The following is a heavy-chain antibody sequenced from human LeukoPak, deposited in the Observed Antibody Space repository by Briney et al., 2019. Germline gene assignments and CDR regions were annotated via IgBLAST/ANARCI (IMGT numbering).Heavy chain of an antibody. CDR2: IHYSGST. CDR1: GGSISSYY. J-gene: IGHJ4*02. CDR3: AREGIQLWGFDY. D-gene: IGHD5-18*01. V-gene: IGHV4-59*12. Sequence: SETLSLTCTVSGGSISSYYWSWIRQPPGKGLEWIGFIHYSGSTNYNRSLKSRVTISVYTSKNQLSLRLSSVTAADTAVYYCAREGIQLWGFDYWGQGTLATVSS.